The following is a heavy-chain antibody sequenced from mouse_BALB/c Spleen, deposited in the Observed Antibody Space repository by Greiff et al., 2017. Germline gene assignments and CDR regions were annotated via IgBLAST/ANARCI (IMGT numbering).Heavy chain of an antibody. CDR2: INPSNGGT. V-gene: IGHV1-53*01. J-gene: IGHJ4*01. Sequence: QVQLKESGAELVKPGASVKLSCKASGYTFTSYYMYWVKQRPGQGLEWIGEINPSNGGTNFNEKFKSKATLTVDKSSSTAYMQLSSLTSEDSAVYFCAREGYGNYDAMDYWGQGTSVTVSS. CDR1: GYTFTSYY. D-gene: IGHD2-10*02. CDR3: AREGYGNYDAMDY.